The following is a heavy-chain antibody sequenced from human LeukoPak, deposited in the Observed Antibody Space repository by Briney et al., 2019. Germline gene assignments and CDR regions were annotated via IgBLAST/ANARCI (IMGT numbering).Heavy chain of an antibody. Sequence: GGSLRLSCAAPGFTFSSYAMSWVRQAPGKGLEWVSAISGSGGSTYYADSVKGRFTISRDNSKNTLYLQMNSLRAEDTAVYYCAKDHWALGGSYYYDYWGQGTLVTVSS. D-gene: IGHD1-26*01. J-gene: IGHJ4*02. V-gene: IGHV3-23*01. CDR1: GFTFSSYA. CDR3: AKDHWALGGSYYYDY. CDR2: ISGSGGST.